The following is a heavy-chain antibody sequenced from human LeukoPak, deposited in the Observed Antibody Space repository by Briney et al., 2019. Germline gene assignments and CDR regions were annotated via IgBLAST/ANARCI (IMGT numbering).Heavy chain of an antibody. CDR3: ARFKAATLDFDY. CDR2: IYYSGST. Sequence: KPSETLSLTCTVSGGSISSYYWSWIRQPPGKGLEWIGCIYYSGSTNYNPSLKSRVTISVDTSKNQFSLKLSSVTAADTAVYYCARFKAATLDFDYWGQGTLVTVSS. J-gene: IGHJ4*02. D-gene: IGHD2-15*01. V-gene: IGHV4-59*01. CDR1: GGSISSYY.